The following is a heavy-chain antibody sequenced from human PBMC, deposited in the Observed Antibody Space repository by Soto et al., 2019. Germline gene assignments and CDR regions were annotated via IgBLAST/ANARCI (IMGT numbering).Heavy chain of an antibody. J-gene: IGHJ4*02. Sequence: QVQLQESGPGLVKPSQTLSLTCTVSGGSISSGGYYWSWIRQHPGKGLEWIGYIYYSGSTYYNPSLKSRVTISVDTSKNQFSLKLSSVTAADTAVYYCAREAAMVRGVIIRTIDYWGQGTLVTVSS. CDR1: GGSISSGGYY. CDR3: AREAAMVRGVIIRTIDY. V-gene: IGHV4-31*03. CDR2: IYYSGST. D-gene: IGHD3-10*01.